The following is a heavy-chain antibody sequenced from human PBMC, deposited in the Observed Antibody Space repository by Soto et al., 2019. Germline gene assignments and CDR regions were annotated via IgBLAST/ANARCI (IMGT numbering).Heavy chain of an antibody. CDR1: GSTFSTLD. D-gene: IGHD3-10*01. CDR2: MHANTGLT. J-gene: IGHJ4*02. V-gene: IGHV1-8*01. CDR3: ARYVFGQGFIS. Sequence: QVQLVQSGAEVKKPGASVKVSCKASGSTFSTLDLNWVRQAPGQGLDWMGWMHANTGLTGHAQKFQGRLSMTRDTSIRTAYMELSSLRADDTAVYYCARYVFGQGFISWGQGTLVTVSS.